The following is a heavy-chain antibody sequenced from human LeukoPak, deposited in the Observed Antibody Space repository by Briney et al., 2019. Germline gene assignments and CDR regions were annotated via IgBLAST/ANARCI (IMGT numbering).Heavy chain of an antibody. V-gene: IGHV4-34*01. CDR1: GASISNYY. Sequence: SETLSLTCTVSGASISNYYWSWLRQPPGKGLEWIGEINHSGSTNYNPSLKSRVTISVDTSKNQFSLKLSSVTAADTAVYYCARASDYGAPRDAFDIWGQGTTVTVSS. J-gene: IGHJ3*02. CDR3: ARASDYGAPRDAFDI. D-gene: IGHD4-17*01. CDR2: INHSGST.